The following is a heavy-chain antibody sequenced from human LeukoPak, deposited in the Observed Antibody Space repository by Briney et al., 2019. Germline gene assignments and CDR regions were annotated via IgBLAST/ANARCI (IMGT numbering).Heavy chain of an antibody. D-gene: IGHD2-2*01. V-gene: IGHV3-30*02. Sequence: PGGSLRLSCAASGFTFSSYGMHWVRQAPGKGLEWVAFIRYDGSNKYYADSVKGRFTISRDNSKNTLYLQMNSLRAEDTAVYYCAKSGYCSSTSCYVLDWFDPWGQGTLVTVSS. CDR3: AKSGYCSSTSCYVLDWFDP. J-gene: IGHJ5*02. CDR1: GFTFSSYG. CDR2: IRYDGSNK.